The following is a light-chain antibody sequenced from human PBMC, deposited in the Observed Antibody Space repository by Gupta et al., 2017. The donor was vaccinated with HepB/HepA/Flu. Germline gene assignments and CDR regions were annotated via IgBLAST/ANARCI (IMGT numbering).Light chain of an antibody. CDR3: QQYNSYPSFA. Sequence: DIQMTQSPSSLSASVGDRVTITCRASQGIRSWLAWYQQKPEKAPKSLIYAASSWQSGVPSRFSGSGYGKDFPLTISSRQQEDFATYYSQQYNSYPSFAFGHGTKVDIK. CDR1: QGIRSW. V-gene: IGKV1D-16*01. J-gene: IGKJ3*01. CDR2: AAS.